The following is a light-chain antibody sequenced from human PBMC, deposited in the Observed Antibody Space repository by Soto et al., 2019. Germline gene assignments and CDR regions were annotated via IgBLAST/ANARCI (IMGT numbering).Light chain of an antibody. V-gene: IGLV1-51*01. CDR1: SSNIGNNY. CDR3: GTWDGSLSVVV. CDR2: DNN. Sequence: QSVLTQPPSVSAAPGQTVTVSCSGSSSNIGNNYVSWYQQLPGTAPKLLIYDNNKRPSGIPDRFSGSKSGPSATLDNTGLQTVDEADYDCGTWDGSLSVVVFGGGTKLTVL. J-gene: IGLJ2*01.